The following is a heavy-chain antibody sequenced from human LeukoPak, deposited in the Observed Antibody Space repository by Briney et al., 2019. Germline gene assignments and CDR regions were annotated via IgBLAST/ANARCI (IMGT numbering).Heavy chain of an antibody. CDR2: IYYSGTT. V-gene: IGHV4-39*01. CDR1: GGSISGSNYY. CDR3: AKHSSAARPNLDY. Sequence: SESLSLTCTVSGGSISGSNYYWGWIRQPPGKGLEWIGSIYYSGTTYYNPSFKSRVTISVDTSKNQFSLEVTSMTAADTAVYYCAKHSSAARPNLDYWGEGTLVTVSS. J-gene: IGHJ4*02. D-gene: IGHD6-6*01.